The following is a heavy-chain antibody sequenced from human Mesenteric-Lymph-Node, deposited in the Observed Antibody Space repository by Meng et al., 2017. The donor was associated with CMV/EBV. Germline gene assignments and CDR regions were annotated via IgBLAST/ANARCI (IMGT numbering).Heavy chain of an antibody. Sequence: GESLKISCAVSGFNFSNYEMSWVRQAPRKGLEWLSYISSSGSRAYYAESVKGRFTISRDNAKNLLYLQMNSLRAEDTAVYYCAKGAAYINYAGGYYWGQGTLVTVSS. CDR1: GFNFSNYE. D-gene: IGHD4-11*01. V-gene: IGHV3-48*03. CDR2: ISSSGSRA. CDR3: AKGAAYINYAGGYY. J-gene: IGHJ4*02.